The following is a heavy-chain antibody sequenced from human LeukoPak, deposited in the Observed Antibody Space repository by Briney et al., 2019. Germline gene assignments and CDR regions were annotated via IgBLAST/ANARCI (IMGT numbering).Heavy chain of an antibody. Sequence: PSETLSLTCTVSGDSMTGHYWSWIRQPPGKGLEWIGYIYYSGSTYYHPSLQSRVTISVDTSKNHSSLKLTSVTAADTAVYYCARLLNNDGSGDPDTFDVWGQGTMVTVSS. CDR3: ARLLNNDGSGDPDTFDV. D-gene: IGHD2-15*01. CDR2: IYYSGST. V-gene: IGHV4-59*11. J-gene: IGHJ3*01. CDR1: GDSMTGHY.